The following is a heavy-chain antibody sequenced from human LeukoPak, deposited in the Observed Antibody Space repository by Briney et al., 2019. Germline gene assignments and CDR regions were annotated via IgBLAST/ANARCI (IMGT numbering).Heavy chain of an antibody. CDR3: ARLRDYYYMDV. J-gene: IGHJ6*03. CDR2: IYHSGRT. Sequence: SQTLSLTCTVSGYSISSGYYWGWIRQPPGKGLEWIGSIYHSGRTYYNPPLKSRVTISVDTSKNQFSLKLSSVTAADTAVYYCARLRDYYYMDVWGKGTTVTVSS. V-gene: IGHV4-38-2*02. CDR1: GYSISSGYY.